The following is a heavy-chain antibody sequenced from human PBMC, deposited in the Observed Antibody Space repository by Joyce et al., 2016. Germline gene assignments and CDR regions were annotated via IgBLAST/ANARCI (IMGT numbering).Heavy chain of an antibody. CDR2: ISHDSSNE. D-gene: IGHD4-17*01. V-gene: IGHV3-30*03. J-gene: IGHJ3*01. CDR1: GFTFGIFS. Sequence: QMQLVESGGGVVQPGRSLRFSCAASGFTFGIFSMHWVRQAPGKGLEWVAVISHDSSNEYYGVSVKGRFTISRDNSMNTFYLQMNSVRPEDTAVYYCAAPVTADGFDVWGQGTMVTVSS. CDR3: AAPVTADGFDV.